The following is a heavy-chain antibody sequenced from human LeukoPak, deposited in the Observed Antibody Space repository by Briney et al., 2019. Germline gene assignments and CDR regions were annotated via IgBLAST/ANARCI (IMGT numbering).Heavy chain of an antibody. Sequence: GGSLRLSCAASGFTFSTYAMHWVRQAPGKGLEWVAVIWYDGIDKYYADSAKGRFTISRDNSKNTLYLQMNSLRAEDTAVYYCARDGRDGYNNRWFDPWGQGTLVTVSS. CDR3: ARDGRDGYNNRWFDP. V-gene: IGHV3-33*01. CDR1: GFTFSTYA. CDR2: IWYDGIDK. J-gene: IGHJ5*02. D-gene: IGHD5-24*01.